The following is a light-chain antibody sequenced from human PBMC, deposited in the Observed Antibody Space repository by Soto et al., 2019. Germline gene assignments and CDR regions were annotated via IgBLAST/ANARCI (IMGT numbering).Light chain of an antibody. CDR2: EVS. CDR3: SSYGGNYNYV. V-gene: IGLV2-8*01. CDR1: SSDVGGYNY. Sequence: QSALTQPPSASGSPGQSVTISCTGTSSDVGGYNYVSWYQQHPGKVPKLMIYEVSKRPSGVPDRFSGSKSGKTASLTVSGLQAEDEADYYCSSYGGNYNYVFGTGTKVTVL. J-gene: IGLJ1*01.